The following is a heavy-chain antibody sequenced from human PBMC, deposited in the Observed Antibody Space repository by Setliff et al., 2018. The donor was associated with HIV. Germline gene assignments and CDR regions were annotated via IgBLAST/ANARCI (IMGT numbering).Heavy chain of an antibody. V-gene: IGHV3-21*04. Sequence: GGSLRLSCAGSGFTFSSYTMTWVRQAPGKGLEWVSSIITSTRYIYYADSVKGRLTITRDNAKNSLILQMNSLRVEDTAVYYCAKVDGSNNFWSGYWYYYDSSGHPYYSYMDVWGKGTTVTVSS. CDR1: GFTFSSYT. D-gene: IGHD3-22*01. CDR2: IITSTRYI. J-gene: IGHJ6*03. CDR3: AKVDGSNNFWSGYWYYYDSSGHPYYSYMDV.